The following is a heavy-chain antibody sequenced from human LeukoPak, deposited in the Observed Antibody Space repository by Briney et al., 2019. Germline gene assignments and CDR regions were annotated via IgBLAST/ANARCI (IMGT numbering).Heavy chain of an antibody. CDR3: VEDKGVTVTGTFDY. CDR2: ISSSGGSR. CDR1: GFTFSSYA. J-gene: IGHJ4*02. Sequence: PGVSLRRSCAASGFTFSSYAMSWVRQAPGKGLEWVSAISSSGGSRYYADSVKGRLTTSRDNSKNMLYLQMSNLRAEDTAVYYCVEDKGVTVTGTFDYWGQGTLVTVFS. D-gene: IGHD6-19*01. V-gene: IGHV3-23*01.